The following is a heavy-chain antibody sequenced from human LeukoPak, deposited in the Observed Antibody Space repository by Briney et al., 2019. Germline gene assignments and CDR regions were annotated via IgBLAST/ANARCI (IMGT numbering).Heavy chain of an antibody. V-gene: IGHV4-34*01. CDR2: INHSGST. D-gene: IGHD5-18*01. Sequence: SETLSLTCAVSGGSFSGYYWSWIRQPPGKGLEWMGEINHSGSTNYNPSLKSRLTISVDTSKNQFSLKLSSVTAADTAVYYCAREDHDTAMDHWGQGTLVTVSS. CDR1: GGSFSGYY. J-gene: IGHJ4*02. CDR3: AREDHDTAMDH.